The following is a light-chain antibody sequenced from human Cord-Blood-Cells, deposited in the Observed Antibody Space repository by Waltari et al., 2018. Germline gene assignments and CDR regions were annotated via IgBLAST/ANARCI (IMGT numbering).Light chain of an antibody. CDR1: TLGDNY. Sequence: SYELTQPPSVSVSPGQTASITGPGDTLGDNYACWYQQKPGQSPVLVIYQDSKRPSGIPERFSGSNSGNTATLTISGTQAMDEADYYCQAWDSSTNYVFGTGTKVTVL. V-gene: IGLV3-1*01. CDR3: QAWDSSTNYV. J-gene: IGLJ1*01. CDR2: QDS.